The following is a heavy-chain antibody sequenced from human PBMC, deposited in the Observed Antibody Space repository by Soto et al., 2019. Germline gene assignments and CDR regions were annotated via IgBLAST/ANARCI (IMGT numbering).Heavy chain of an antibody. CDR1: GDTFNFYT. CDR2: FNPILSFS. Sequence: QVQLVQSGAEVKKPGSSVKVSCKASGDTFNFYTVNWVRQAPGLGLEWMGRFNPILSFSNSALKFQGRVTLTADKSTSTAYMVLSSLRSEDSPTYYCATSFGSGSRAFDYWGQGALVSVSS. D-gene: IGHD3-10*01. V-gene: IGHV1-69*02. J-gene: IGHJ4*02. CDR3: ATSFGSGSRAFDY.